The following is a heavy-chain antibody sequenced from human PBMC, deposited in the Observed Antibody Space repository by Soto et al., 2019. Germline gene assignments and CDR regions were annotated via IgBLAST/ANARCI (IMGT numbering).Heavy chain of an antibody. V-gene: IGHV4-4*02. D-gene: IGHD2-2*01. J-gene: IGHJ5*02. CDR2: IYDSGST. Sequence: QVQLQESGPGLVTPSGTLSLTCAVSGGSISTDNWWSWVRQSPGKRLEWIGEIYDSGSTNYNPSLKSRVTISVDKSKRQFSLKLTSVTAADTAVYYCARGIGPTSRINWFDPWGQGTLVTVSS. CDR3: ARGIGPTSRINWFDP. CDR1: GGSISTDNW.